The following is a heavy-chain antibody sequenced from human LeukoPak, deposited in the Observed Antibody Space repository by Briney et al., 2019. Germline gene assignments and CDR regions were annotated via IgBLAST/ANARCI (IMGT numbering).Heavy chain of an antibody. CDR3: ARGGSSGYPDY. CDR1: GFTFSTYS. CDR2: ISSSSSYI. J-gene: IGHJ4*02. D-gene: IGHD3-22*01. V-gene: IGHV3-21*01. Sequence: PGGSLRLSCAASGFTFSTYSMTWVRQAPGKGLEWVSFISSSSSYIYYADSVKGRFTISRDNAKNTLYLQTNSLRAEDTAVYYCARGGSSGYPDYWGQGTLVTVSS.